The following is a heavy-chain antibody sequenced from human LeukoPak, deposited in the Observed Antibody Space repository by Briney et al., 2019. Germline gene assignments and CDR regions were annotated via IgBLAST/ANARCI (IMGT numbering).Heavy chain of an antibody. Sequence: SETLSLTCTVSGGSISSYYWSWLRQPPGKGLEWIGYIYYSGSTNYNPSLKSRVTISVDTSKNQFSLKLSSVTAADTAVYYGARAVFYDSSGYHYGMDVWGQGTTVAVSS. CDR1: GGSISSYY. J-gene: IGHJ6*02. CDR2: IYYSGST. D-gene: IGHD3-22*01. CDR3: ARAVFYDSSGYHYGMDV. V-gene: IGHV4-59*01.